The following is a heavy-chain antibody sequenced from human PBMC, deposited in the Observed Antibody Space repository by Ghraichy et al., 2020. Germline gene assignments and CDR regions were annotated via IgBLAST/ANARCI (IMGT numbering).Heavy chain of an antibody. CDR1: GGSISSYY. Sequence: SETLSLTCTVSGGSISSYYWSWIRQPPGKGLEWIGYIYYSGSTNYNPSLKSRVTISVDTSKNQFSLKLSPVTAADTAVYYCARTAATTTYYYYGMDVWGQGTTVTVSS. CDR3: ARTAATTTYYYYGMDV. CDR2: IYYSGST. J-gene: IGHJ6*02. V-gene: IGHV4-59*01. D-gene: IGHD5-12*01.